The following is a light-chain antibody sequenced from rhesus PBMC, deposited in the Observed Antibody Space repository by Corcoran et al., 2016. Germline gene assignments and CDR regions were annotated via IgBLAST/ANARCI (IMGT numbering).Light chain of an antibody. V-gene: IGKV1S15*01. Sequence: DIQMTQSPSSLSASVGDTVTITCRASQGISNNLAWYQQKPGKVPKVLIYYASTLQSGVPSRFSGSGAGTYFTLTISSLQPEDFATYYCQHGYGTPYSFGQGTKVEIK. CDR3: QHGYGTPYS. CDR1: QGISNN. CDR2: YAS. J-gene: IGKJ2*01.